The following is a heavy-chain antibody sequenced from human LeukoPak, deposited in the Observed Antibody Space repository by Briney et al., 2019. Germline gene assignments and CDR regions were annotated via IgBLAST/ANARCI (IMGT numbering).Heavy chain of an antibody. CDR2: IYYSGST. D-gene: IGHD3-10*01. V-gene: IGHV4-39*07. Sequence: SETLSLTCTVSGGSISSSSYYWGWIRQPPGKGLEWIGSIYYSGSTYYNPSLKSRVTISVDTSKNQFSLKLSSVTAADTAVYYCARDQGPDEYGSGCYIHVSFDPWGQGTLVTVSS. CDR1: GGSISSSSYY. J-gene: IGHJ5*02. CDR3: ARDQGPDEYGSGCYIHVSFDP.